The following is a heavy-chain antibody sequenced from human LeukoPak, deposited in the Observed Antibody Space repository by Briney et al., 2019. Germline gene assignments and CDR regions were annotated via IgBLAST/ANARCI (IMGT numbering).Heavy chain of an antibody. CDR2: ISSSSSTI. Sequence: GGSLRLPCAASGFTFSSYSMNWVRQAPGKGLEWVSYISSSSSTIYYADSVKGRFTISRDNAKNSLYLQMNSLRAEDTAVYYCARGAHSGYSSGWYGGTDFDYWGQGTLVTVSS. D-gene: IGHD6-19*01. CDR1: GFTFSSYS. V-gene: IGHV3-48*01. CDR3: ARGAHSGYSSGWYGGTDFDY. J-gene: IGHJ4*02.